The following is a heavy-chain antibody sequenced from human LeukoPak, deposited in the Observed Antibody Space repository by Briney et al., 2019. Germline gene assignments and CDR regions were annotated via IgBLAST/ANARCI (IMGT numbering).Heavy chain of an antibody. J-gene: IGHJ4*02. D-gene: IGHD3-3*01. CDR3: ATAYDFWSGYPNY. CDR2: ISWNSGSI. CDR1: GFTFDDYA. Sequence: GGSLRLSCAASGFTFDDYAMHWVRQAPGKGLEWVSGISWNSGSIGYADSVKGRFTISSDNAKNSLYLQMNSLRAEDTALYYCATAYDFWSGYPNYWGQGTLITVSS. V-gene: IGHV3-9*01.